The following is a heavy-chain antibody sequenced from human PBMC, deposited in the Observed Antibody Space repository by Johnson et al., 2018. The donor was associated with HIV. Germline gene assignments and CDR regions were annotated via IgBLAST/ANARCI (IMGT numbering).Heavy chain of an antibody. V-gene: IGHV3-30*04. J-gene: IGHJ3*01. D-gene: IGHD1-26*01. Sequence: QVQLVESGGGVVQPGRSLRLSCAASGFTFSSYAMHWVRQAPGKGLEWVAVISYDGSNKYYADSVKGRFTISRDNAKKSLYLQMNSLRAEDTAVYYCAKDLFTEREDDVFDVWGQGTMVTVSS. CDR1: GFTFSSYA. CDR2: ISYDGSNK. CDR3: AKDLFTEREDDVFDV.